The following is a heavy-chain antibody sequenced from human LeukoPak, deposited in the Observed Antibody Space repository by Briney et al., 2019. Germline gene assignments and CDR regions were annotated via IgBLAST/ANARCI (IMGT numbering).Heavy chain of an antibody. J-gene: IGHJ5*02. V-gene: IGHV4-34*01. CDR1: GGSVSGYY. D-gene: IGHD6-6*01. Sequence: SETLSLTCAVYGGSVSGYYWSWIRQPPGKGLEWIGEINHSGSTNYNPSLKSRVTISVDTSKNQFSLKLSSVTAADTAVYYCARVFAARPRFDPWGQGTLVTVSS. CDR3: ARVFAARPRFDP. CDR2: INHSGST.